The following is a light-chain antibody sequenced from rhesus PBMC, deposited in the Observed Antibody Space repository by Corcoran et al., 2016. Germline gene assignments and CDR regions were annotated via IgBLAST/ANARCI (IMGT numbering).Light chain of an antibody. CDR1: QSLLYSSNNKNY. J-gene: IGKJ4*01. Sequence: DIVMTQSPDSLAVSLGERVTINCKSSQSLLYSSNNKNYLAWYPQKPGQASKLRIYWASTREAGVPNRFSVRVSGPDFTLTISSLQAEVVAVYYCRQYYSSPLLTFGGGTKLEIK. CDR2: WAS. V-gene: IGKV4-1*01. CDR3: RQYYSSPLLT.